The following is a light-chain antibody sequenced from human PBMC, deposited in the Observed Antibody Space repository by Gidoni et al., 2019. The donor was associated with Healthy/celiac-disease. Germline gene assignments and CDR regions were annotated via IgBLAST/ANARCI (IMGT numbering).Light chain of an antibody. CDR3: GTWDSSLSAVV. V-gene: IGLV1-51*01. J-gene: IGLJ2*01. CDR1: SSNIGNNY. CDR2: DNN. Sequence: QPVLTQPPSVSAAPGQKVTISCSGSSSNIGNNYVSWYQQLPGTAPKLLIYDNNTRPSGIPDRFSGSKSGTSATLGITGLQTGDEADYYCGTWDSSLSAVVFGGGTKLTVL.